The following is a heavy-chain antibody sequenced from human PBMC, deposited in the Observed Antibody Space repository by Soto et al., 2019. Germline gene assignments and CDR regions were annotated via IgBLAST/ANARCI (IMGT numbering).Heavy chain of an antibody. J-gene: IGHJ4*02. V-gene: IGHV3-21*01. CDR3: ARILIIGTTRESYFDY. Sequence: GGSLRLSCAASGFTFSSYTMNWVRQAPGKGLEWVSSISSSSSYIYYADSVKGRFTISRDNAKNSVYLQMNGLRAEDTAVYYCARILIIGTTRESYFDYWGQGTLVTVSS. D-gene: IGHD1-20*01. CDR1: GFTFSSYT. CDR2: ISSSSSYI.